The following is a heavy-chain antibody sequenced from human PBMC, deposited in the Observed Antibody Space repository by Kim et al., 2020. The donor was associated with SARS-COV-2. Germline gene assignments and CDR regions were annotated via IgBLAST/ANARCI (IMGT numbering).Heavy chain of an antibody. D-gene: IGHD3-9*01. CDR1: GYTFTGYY. J-gene: IGHJ6*02. Sequence: ASVKVSCKASGYTFTGYYMHWVRQAPGQGLEWMGWINPNSGGTNYAQKFQGWVTMTRDTSISTAYMELSRLRSDDTAVYYCARGLRYFDWAVSYYYYGMDGWGQGATGPV. CDR2: INPNSGGT. CDR3: ARGLRYFDWAVSYYYYGMDG. V-gene: IGHV1-2*04.